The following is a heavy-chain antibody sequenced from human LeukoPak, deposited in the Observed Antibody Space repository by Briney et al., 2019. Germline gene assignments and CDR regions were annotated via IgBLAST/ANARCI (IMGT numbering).Heavy chain of an antibody. CDR3: ARGYGDNSGACDI. V-gene: IGHV4-30-2*01. J-gene: IGHJ3*02. CDR2: IYYSGRT. D-gene: IGHD4-23*01. CDR1: GGSIMVAAYS. Sequence: PSETLSLTCTVSGGSIMVAAYSWSWIRQPPGKGLEWIGYIYYSGRTYYNPSLKSRVTISLDRSKNQFSLKLSSVTAADTAVYFCARGYGDNSGACDIWGQGTLVTVSS.